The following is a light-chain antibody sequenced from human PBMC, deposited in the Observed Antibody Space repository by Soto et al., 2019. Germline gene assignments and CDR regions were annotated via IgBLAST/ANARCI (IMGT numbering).Light chain of an antibody. J-gene: IGKJ2*01. V-gene: IGKV1-33*01. Sequence: DIQMTQSPSSLSASVGDRVTITCQASQDISNYLNWYQQKPGKAPKLLIYDASNLETGVPSRFSGSGSGTDFTFTISSLQPEDIAPNSCQQYDNLPYTFGQGTKLEIK. CDR2: DAS. CDR3: QQYDNLPYT. CDR1: QDISNY.